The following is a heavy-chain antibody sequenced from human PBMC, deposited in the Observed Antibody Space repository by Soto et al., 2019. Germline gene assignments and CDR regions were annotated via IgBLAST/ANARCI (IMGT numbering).Heavy chain of an antibody. D-gene: IGHD4-17*01. CDR3: VSQRTTVPTQAYFDY. CDR2: VYYRGRS. J-gene: IGHJ4*02. V-gene: IGHV4-39*01. Sequence: SETLSLTCTVSCSSATNSCYYWGWIRQSPGKGLEWIGSVYYRGRSYSKSSVKSRVTISVDTSKNRFSLSLNSVTASDTAVYFCVSQRTTVPTQAYFDYWGPGALVTVSS. CDR1: CSSATNSCYY.